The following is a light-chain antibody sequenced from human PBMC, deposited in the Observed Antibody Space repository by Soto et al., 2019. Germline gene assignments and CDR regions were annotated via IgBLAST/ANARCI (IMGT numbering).Light chain of an antibody. CDR2: DAS. CDR1: QSVSRY. J-gene: IGKJ2*01. CDR3: QQRSNWPRT. V-gene: IGKV3-11*01. Sequence: EIVLTQSPATLSLSPGERATLSCRASQSVSRYLAWYQQKPGQAPRLLIYDASNRATGIPARFSGSGSGTDFTLTISSLEPEDFAVYYCQQRSNWPRTLGQGTKLEIK.